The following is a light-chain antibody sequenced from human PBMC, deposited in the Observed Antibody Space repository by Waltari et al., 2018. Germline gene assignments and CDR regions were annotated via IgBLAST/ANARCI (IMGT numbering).Light chain of an antibody. CDR1: KSVSSY. J-gene: IGKJ4*01. CDR3: QQRSNWGLT. V-gene: IGKV3-11*01. Sequence: EVVLTQSPATLSLSPGERATLSCRASKSVSSYVAWYQQRPGQAPRLLVYGSSQRATGIPARFSGSGSGTDFTLTISSLEPEDFAVYYCQQRSNWGLTFGGGTKVE. CDR2: GSS.